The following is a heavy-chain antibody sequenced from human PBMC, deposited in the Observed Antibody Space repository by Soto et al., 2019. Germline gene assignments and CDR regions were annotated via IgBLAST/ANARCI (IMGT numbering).Heavy chain of an antibody. D-gene: IGHD5-12*01. V-gene: IGHV3-11*01. Sequence: QVQLVESGGGLVKPGGSLRLSCAASGFTFSDYYMSWIRQAPGQGLEWVSYISSSGSTIYYAESVKSRFTIYRDNAKNSLYLQMNSLRAEDTAVYYCARVPADPSYSGYDYAYFDYWGQGTLVTVSS. J-gene: IGHJ4*02. CDR2: ISSSGSTI. CDR1: GFTFSDYY. CDR3: ARVPADPSYSGYDYAYFDY.